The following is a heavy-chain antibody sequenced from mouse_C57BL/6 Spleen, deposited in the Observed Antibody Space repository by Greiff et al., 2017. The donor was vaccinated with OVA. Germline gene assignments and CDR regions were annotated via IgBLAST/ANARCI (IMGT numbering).Heavy chain of an antibody. Sequence: VKLQESGAELMKPGASVKLSCKATGYTFTGYWIEWVKQRPRHGLEWIGEILPGSGSTNYNEKFKGKATFTADTSSNTAYMQLSSLTTEDSAIYYCARRGYYGSSYEGWFAYWGQGTLVTVSA. CDR1: GYTFTGYW. D-gene: IGHD1-1*01. V-gene: IGHV1-9*01. J-gene: IGHJ3*01. CDR2: ILPGSGST. CDR3: ARRGYYGSSYEGWFAY.